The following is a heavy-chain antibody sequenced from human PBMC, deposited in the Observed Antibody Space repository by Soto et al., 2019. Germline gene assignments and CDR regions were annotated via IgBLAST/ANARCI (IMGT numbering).Heavy chain of an antibody. J-gene: IGHJ4*02. V-gene: IGHV1-3*01. CDR1: GYTFTSYA. CDR3: ARVSGIAVAEV. D-gene: IGHD6-19*01. CDR2: INAGNGNT. Sequence: QVQLVQSGAEVKKPGASVNVSCKASGYTFTSYAMHWVRQAPGQRLEWMGWINAGNGNTKYSQKFQGRVTITRDTSASTAYMELSSLRSEDTAVYYCARVSGIAVAEVWGQGTLVTVSS.